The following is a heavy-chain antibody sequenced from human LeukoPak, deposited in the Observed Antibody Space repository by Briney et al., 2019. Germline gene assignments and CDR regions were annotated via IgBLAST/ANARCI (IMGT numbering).Heavy chain of an antibody. D-gene: IGHD5-24*01. CDR1: GFTFSSYE. CDR2: ISSSGSTI. CDR3: AKDIERWLQSLFDY. Sequence: GGSLRLSCAASGFTFSSYEMNWVRQAPGKGLEWVSYISSSGSTIYYADSVKGRFTISRDNSRNTLYLQMNSLRAEDTAVYYCAKDIERWLQSLFDYWGQGTLVTVSS. V-gene: IGHV3-48*03. J-gene: IGHJ4*02.